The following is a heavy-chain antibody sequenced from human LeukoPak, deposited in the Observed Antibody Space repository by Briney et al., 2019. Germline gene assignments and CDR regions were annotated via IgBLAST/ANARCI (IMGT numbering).Heavy chain of an antibody. J-gene: IGHJ4*02. CDR1: GGSISSYY. V-gene: IGHV4-4*09. CDR3: ARQYYSNYDNYHFDY. D-gene: IGHD4-11*01. Sequence: SETLSLTCTVSGGSISSYYWSWIRQPPGKGLEWIGYIYTSGSTNYNPSLKSRVTISVDTSKNQFSLKLSSVTAADTAVYYCARQYYSNYDNYHFDYWGQGTLVTVSS. CDR2: IYTSGST.